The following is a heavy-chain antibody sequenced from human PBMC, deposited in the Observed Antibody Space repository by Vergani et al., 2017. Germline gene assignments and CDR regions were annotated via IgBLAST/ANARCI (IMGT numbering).Heavy chain of an antibody. D-gene: IGHD5-12*01. CDR3: TTDPRYWGDGSCXWLRDHHYYGMDV. CDR2: IKSTFDRGTT. V-gene: IGHV3-15*07. J-gene: IGHJ6*02. CDR1: GFSFRNAW. Sequence: EVQLLESGGDLVQPGGSLRLSCVASGFSFRNAWMNWVRRTPGKGLEWVGRIKSTFDRGTTDYAAAVKGRFTISRDDSKNTLFLQMNGLKTEDIGVYYCTTDPRYWGDGSCXWLRDHHYYGMDVWGQGTTVTVSS.